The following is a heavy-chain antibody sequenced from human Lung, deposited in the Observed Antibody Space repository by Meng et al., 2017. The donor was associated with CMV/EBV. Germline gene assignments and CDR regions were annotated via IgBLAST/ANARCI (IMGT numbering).Heavy chain of an antibody. CDR3: ARGDSGSYYFDY. V-gene: IGHV4-39*07. CDR1: GGSISSSTYY. Sequence: ETLSLTCTVSGGSISSSTYYWGWVRQPPGKGLEWIGSLYYSGSTYYNPSLKSRVTISVDTSMNQFSLKLSSVTAADTAMYYCARGDSGSYYFDYWGQGTXVTVSS. J-gene: IGHJ4*02. CDR2: LYYSGST. D-gene: IGHD1-26*01.